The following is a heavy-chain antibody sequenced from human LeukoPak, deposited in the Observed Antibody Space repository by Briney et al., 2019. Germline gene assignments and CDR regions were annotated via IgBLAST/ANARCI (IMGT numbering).Heavy chain of an antibody. CDR3: ARTEPAAAINYYYGMDV. J-gene: IGHJ6*02. CDR2: ISSSGSTI. Sequence: GGSLRLSCAASGFTFSDYYVSWIRQAPGKGLEWVSYISSSGSTIYYADSVKGRFTISRDNAKNSLYLQMNSLRAEDTAVYYCARTEPAAAINYYYGMDVWGQGTTVTVSS. D-gene: IGHD2-2*01. CDR1: GFTFSDYY. V-gene: IGHV3-11*01.